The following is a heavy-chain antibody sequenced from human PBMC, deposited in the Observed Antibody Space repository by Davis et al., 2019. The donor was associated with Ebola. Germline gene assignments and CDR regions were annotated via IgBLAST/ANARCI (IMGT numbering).Heavy chain of an antibody. CDR3: ARSGYYYDSSGYYLVAFDI. J-gene: IGHJ3*02. Sequence: SETLSLTCAVYGGSFSGYYWSWIRQPPGKGLEWIGEINHSGSTNYNPSLKSRVTISVDTSKNQFSLKLSSVTAADTAVYYCARSGYYYDSSGYYLVAFDIWGQGTMVTVSS. V-gene: IGHV4-34*01. CDR2: INHSGST. CDR1: GGSFSGYY. D-gene: IGHD3-22*01.